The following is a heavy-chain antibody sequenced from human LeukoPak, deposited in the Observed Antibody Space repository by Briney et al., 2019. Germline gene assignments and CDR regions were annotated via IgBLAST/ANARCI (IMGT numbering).Heavy chain of an antibody. V-gene: IGHV1-2*06. CDR1: GYTFTGYY. J-gene: IGHJ6*03. Sequence: ASVKVSCKASGYTFTGYYMHWVRQAPGQGLEWMGRINPNSGATNYAQKFQGRVTMTRDTSISTAYMELSRLRSDDTAVYYCAREEQQLVWPDAYYYMDVWGKGTTVTVSS. CDR3: AREEQQLVWPDAYYYMDV. CDR2: INPNSGAT. D-gene: IGHD6-13*01.